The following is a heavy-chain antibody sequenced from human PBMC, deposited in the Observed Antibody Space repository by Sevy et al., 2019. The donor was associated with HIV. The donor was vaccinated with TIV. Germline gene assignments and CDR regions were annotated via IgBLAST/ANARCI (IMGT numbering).Heavy chain of an antibody. CDR2: IYTSGST. D-gene: IGHD6-13*01. CDR3: AREDVAAAGTGYYYYGMDV. Sequence: SETLSLTCTVSGGSISSGSYYWSWIRQPAGKGLEWIGRIYTSGSTNYNPSLKSRVTVSVDTSKNQFSLKLSSVTAADTAVYYCAREDVAAAGTGYYYYGMDVWGQGTTVTVSS. J-gene: IGHJ6*02. V-gene: IGHV4-61*02. CDR1: GGSISSGSYY.